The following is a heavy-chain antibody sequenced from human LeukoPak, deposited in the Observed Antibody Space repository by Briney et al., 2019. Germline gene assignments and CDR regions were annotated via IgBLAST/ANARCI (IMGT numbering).Heavy chain of an antibody. CDR1: GYTLTELS. D-gene: IGHD6-13*01. V-gene: IGHV1-24*01. Sequence: SVKVSCKVSGYTLTELSMHWVRQAPGKGLEWMGGFDPEDGETIYAQKFQGRVTMTEDTSTDTAYMELSSLRSEDTAVYYCATAIAAAGTHFDYWGQGTLVTVSS. CDR2: FDPEDGET. J-gene: IGHJ4*02. CDR3: ATAIAAAGTHFDY.